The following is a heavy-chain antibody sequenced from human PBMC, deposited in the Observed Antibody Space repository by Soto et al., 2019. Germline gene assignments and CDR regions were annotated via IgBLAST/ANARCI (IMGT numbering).Heavy chain of an antibody. V-gene: IGHV4-39*02. J-gene: IGHJ5*02. Sequence: QMQLQESGPGLVKPSETLSLTCTVSGGSISIRDYYWGWIRQPPGKGLEWIGSVYYSGTTYYNPSLKSRVTISVDTSKNQFSLKVSSVTAADTAVYYCARESRYNWFDPWGHGTLVTVSS. CDR1: GGSISIRDYY. CDR2: VYYSGTT. CDR3: ARESRYNWFDP.